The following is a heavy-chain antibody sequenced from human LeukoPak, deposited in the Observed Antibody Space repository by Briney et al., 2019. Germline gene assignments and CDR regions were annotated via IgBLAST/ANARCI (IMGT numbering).Heavy chain of an antibody. Sequence: GGSLRLSCAASGFTFSTYSMNWVRQAPGKGLEWVSSISSYSNYLNYADSVKGRFTISRDNAENSLYLQMNSLRAEDTAVYYCARSRTTVTKDALDYWGQGTLVTVSS. CDR1: GFTFSTYS. CDR3: ARSRTTVTKDALDY. CDR2: ISSYSNYL. D-gene: IGHD4-17*01. J-gene: IGHJ4*02. V-gene: IGHV3-21*01.